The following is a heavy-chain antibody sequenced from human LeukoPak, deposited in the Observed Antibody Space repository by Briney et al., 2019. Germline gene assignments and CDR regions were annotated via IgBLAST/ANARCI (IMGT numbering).Heavy chain of an antibody. J-gene: IGHJ4*02. CDR3: ATPEKHKNSWYYFDY. D-gene: IGHD6-13*01. Sequence: PGGSLRLSCTASGFSFTSYSLNWVRQAPGRGLEWVSYIDKTSTNIYYADSVKGRFTISRDNARNSLYLQMNSLRDEDTAMYYCATPEKHKNSWYYFDYWGQGTLVTVSS. CDR1: GFSFTSYS. V-gene: IGHV3-48*02. CDR2: IDKTSTNI.